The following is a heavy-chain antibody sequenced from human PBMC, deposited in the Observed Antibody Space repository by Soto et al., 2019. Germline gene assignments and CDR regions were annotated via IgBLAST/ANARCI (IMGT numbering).Heavy chain of an antibody. CDR3: ARGGNSGSSGGFDP. V-gene: IGHV4-31*03. J-gene: IGHJ5*02. CDR2: IYYSGTT. D-gene: IGHD5-12*01. CDR1: GDSLSSGGHY. Sequence: QVQLQESGPGLVKPSQTLSLTCTVSGDSLSSGGHYWTWIRQPPGKGLEWIGYIYYSGTTYYSPSLKSRLALSVDTSKNQFSLTLSSMTAADTAVYYCARGGNSGSSGGFDPWGQGTLFTVSS.